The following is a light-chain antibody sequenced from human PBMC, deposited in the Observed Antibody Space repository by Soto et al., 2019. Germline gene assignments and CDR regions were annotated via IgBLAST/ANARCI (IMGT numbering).Light chain of an antibody. J-gene: IGLJ2*01. CDR2: GNN. V-gene: IGLV1-44*01. Sequence: QAVVTQPPSASGTPGQRVIISCSGSGSSIGTNTVNWYRQLPGTAPKLLIYGNNQRPSGVPDRFSGSKSGTSASLAIGGLQSEDEADYYCAAWDGSLNNVLFGGGTKLTVL. CDR1: GSSIGTNT. CDR3: AAWDGSLNNVL.